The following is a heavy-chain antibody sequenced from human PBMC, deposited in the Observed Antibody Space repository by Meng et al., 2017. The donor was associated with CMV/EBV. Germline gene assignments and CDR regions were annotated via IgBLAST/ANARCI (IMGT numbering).Heavy chain of an antibody. D-gene: IGHD3-3*01. CDR1: YW. Sequence: YWMHWVRKAPGKGLVWVSRINSDGSSTSYADSVKGRFTISRDNATNTLYLQMNSLSAEDTAVYYCARDNAASYYDFWSGYYTSLDYWGQGTLVTVSS. CDR3: ARDNAASYYDFWSGYYTSLDY. V-gene: IGHV3-74*01. CDR2: INSDGSST. J-gene: IGHJ4*02.